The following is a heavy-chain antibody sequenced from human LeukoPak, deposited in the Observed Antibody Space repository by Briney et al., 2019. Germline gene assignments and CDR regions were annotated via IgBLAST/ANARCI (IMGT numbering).Heavy chain of an antibody. D-gene: IGHD3-10*01. CDR2: IYYSGST. V-gene: IGHV4-39*07. CDR1: GGSISSSSYY. J-gene: IGHJ4*02. Sequence: SETLSLTCTVSGGSISSSSYYWGWIRQPPGKGLEWIGSIYYSGSTYYNPSLKSRVTISVDTSKNQFSLKLSSVTAADTAVYYCARDHERSYYGSGSYFPTEWGQGTLVTVSS. CDR3: ARDHERSYYGSGSYFPTE.